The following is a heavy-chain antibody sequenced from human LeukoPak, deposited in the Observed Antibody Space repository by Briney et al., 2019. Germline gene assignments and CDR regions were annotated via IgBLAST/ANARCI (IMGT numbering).Heavy chain of an antibody. V-gene: IGHV4-34*01. D-gene: IGHD2-15*01. Sequence: SETLSLTCAVYGGSFSGYYWSWIRQPPGKGLEWIGEINHSGSTNYNPSLKSRVTISVDTSKNQLSLKLSSVTAADTAVYYCARVGAVVVVAATHWGQGTLVTVSS. J-gene: IGHJ4*02. CDR1: GGSFSGYY. CDR2: INHSGST. CDR3: ARVGAVVVVAATH.